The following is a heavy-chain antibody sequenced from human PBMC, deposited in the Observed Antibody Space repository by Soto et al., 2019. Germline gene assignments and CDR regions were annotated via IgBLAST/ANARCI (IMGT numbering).Heavy chain of an antibody. Sequence: QLMQSGVEVRKPGASVKVSCKTSGYSFSSFGVSWVRQAPGQGLEWVGWISTYTGKTEYAPNVQDRFTMTTDTSTSTAYMELRNLTSDDTAVYYCARAATTFGLVTRLDHWGQGTLVTVSS. V-gene: IGHV1-18*01. J-gene: IGHJ4*02. D-gene: IGHD3-3*01. CDR2: ISTYTGKT. CDR1: GYSFSSFG. CDR3: ARAATTFGLVTRLDH.